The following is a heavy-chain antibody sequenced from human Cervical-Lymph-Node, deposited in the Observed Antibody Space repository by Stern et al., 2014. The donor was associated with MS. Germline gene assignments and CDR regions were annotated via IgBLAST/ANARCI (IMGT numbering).Heavy chain of an antibody. J-gene: IGHJ5*02. CDR1: GG. CDR2: VIPFVGTS. D-gene: IGHD3-16*01. V-gene: IGHV1-69*14. Sequence: QDQLVQSGAEVKKPGSSVRVSCKASGGISWVRQAPGQGLEWMGGVIPFVGTSNYAQKFQGRVTITADTATNTAYLGLNSLRLDGPAVYYCGRGGGDNWFDPWGQGTLVTVSS. CDR3: GRGGGDNWFDP.